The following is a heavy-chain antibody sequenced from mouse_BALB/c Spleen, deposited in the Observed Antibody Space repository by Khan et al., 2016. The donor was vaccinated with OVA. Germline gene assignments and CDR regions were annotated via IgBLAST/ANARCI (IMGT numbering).Heavy chain of an antibody. CDR2: ISSGGDYT. Sequence: EVELVESGGDLVEPGGSLKLSCAASGFTFSSYSMSWVRQTPDKRLELVATISSGGDYTYYPDIVKGRFTISRDHATNTLYLQMSSLMSRGKTMYYGASHLTGSLAYWGQGTLVAVSA. J-gene: IGHJ3*01. CDR3: ASHLTGSLAY. V-gene: IGHV5-6*01. D-gene: IGHD4-1*01. CDR1: GFTFSSYS.